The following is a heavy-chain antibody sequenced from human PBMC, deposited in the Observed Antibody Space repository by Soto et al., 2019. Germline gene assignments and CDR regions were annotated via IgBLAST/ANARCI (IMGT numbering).Heavy chain of an antibody. Sequence: SETLSLTCAVSGGSISSSNWWSWVRQPPGKGLEWIGEIYHSGSTNYNPSLKSRVTISVDKSKNQFSLKLSSVTAADTAVYYCARVVAAAGTEYRFDPWGQGTLVTVSS. D-gene: IGHD6-13*01. CDR1: GGSISSSNW. J-gene: IGHJ5*02. V-gene: IGHV4-4*02. CDR2: IYHSGST. CDR3: ARVVAAAGTEYRFDP.